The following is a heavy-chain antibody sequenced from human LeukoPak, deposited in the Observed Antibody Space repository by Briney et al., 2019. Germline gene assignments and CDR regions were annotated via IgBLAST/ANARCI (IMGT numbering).Heavy chain of an antibody. CDR2: INPNSGGT. Sequence: GASVKVSCKASGYTFTGYYMHWVRQAPGQGLEWMGWINPNSGGTNYAQKFQGRVTMTRDTSISTAYMELSRLRSDDTAVYYCARGDYGDYEGAVNPDYWGQGTLVTVSS. CDR3: ARGDYGDYEGAVNPDY. J-gene: IGHJ4*02. V-gene: IGHV1-2*02. CDR1: GYTFTGYY. D-gene: IGHD4-17*01.